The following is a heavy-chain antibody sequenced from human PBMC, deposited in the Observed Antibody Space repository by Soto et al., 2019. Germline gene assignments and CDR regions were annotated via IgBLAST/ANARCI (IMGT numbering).Heavy chain of an antibody. CDR3: ANSSVQLERAGQPTPNFDY. CDR2: MNPNSGNT. CDR1: GYTFTSYD. J-gene: IGHJ4*02. V-gene: IGHV1-8*01. D-gene: IGHD1-1*01. Sequence: GASVKVSCKASGYTFTSYDINWVRQATGQGLEWMGWMNPNSGNTGYAQKFQGRVTMTRNTSITTAYMELSSLRSEDTAVYYCANSSVQLERAGQPTPNFDYWGQGTLVTVSS.